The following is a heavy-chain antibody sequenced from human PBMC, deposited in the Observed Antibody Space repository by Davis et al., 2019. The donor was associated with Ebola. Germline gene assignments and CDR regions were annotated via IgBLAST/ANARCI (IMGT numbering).Heavy chain of an antibody. J-gene: IGHJ3*02. D-gene: IGHD1-26*01. CDR2: IIPIFGTA. Sequence: SVKVSCKASGYTFTGYYMHWVRQAPGQGLEWMGGIIPIFGTANYAQKFQGRVTITADESTSTAYMELSSLRSEDTAVYYCARDTGAKGAFDIWGQGTMVTVSS. CDR1: GYTFTGYY. V-gene: IGHV1-69*13. CDR3: ARDTGAKGAFDI.